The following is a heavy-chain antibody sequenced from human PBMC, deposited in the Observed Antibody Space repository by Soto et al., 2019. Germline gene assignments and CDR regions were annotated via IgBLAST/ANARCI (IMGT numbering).Heavy chain of an antibody. V-gene: IGHV4-59*01. D-gene: IGHD3-10*01. Sequence: QVQLQESGPGLVKPSETLSLTCTVSGDSISTYYWSWIRLSPGKGLEWIGYIYYSGETNYNPSVKSRVTISVDRTKTQFSLKLSSVTAADTAVYYCARDQGGEFLKGSGMDVWGQGTTVTVSS. J-gene: IGHJ6*02. CDR1: GDSISTYY. CDR3: ARDQGGEFLKGSGMDV. CDR2: IYYSGET.